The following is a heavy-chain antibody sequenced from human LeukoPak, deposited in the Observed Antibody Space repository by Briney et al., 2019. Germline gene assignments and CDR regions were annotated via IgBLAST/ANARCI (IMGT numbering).Heavy chain of an antibody. D-gene: IGHD2/OR15-2a*01. Sequence: PSETLSLTCAVSGGSISSDVYSWSWIRQPPGKGLEWIGYIYHSGSTYYNPSLKSRVTISVDRSKNQFSLKLSTVTAADTAVYYCARSLKLRGTTFDYWGQGTLVTVSS. CDR1: GGSISSDVYS. CDR3: ARSLKLRGTTFDY. CDR2: IYHSGST. J-gene: IGHJ4*02. V-gene: IGHV4-30-2*01.